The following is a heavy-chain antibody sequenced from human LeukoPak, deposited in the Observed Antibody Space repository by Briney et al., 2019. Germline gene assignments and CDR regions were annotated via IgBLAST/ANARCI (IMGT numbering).Heavy chain of an antibody. Sequence: PSETLSLTCTVSGGSISSTSYYWGWIRQPPGKGLEWIGSIYYSGSTNYNPSLKSRVTISVDTSKNQFSLKLSSVTAADTAVYYCARTGSGGCWRKFDYWGQGTLVTVSS. D-gene: IGHD2-15*01. CDR1: GGSISSTSYY. J-gene: IGHJ4*02. CDR2: IYYSGST. CDR3: ARTGSGGCWRKFDY. V-gene: IGHV4-39*07.